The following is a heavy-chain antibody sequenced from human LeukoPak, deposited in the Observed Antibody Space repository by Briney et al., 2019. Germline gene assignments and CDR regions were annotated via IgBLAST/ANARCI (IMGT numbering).Heavy chain of an antibody. D-gene: IGHD3-22*01. V-gene: IGHV4-34*01. CDR2: VNHSGST. Sequence: SETLSLTCAVYGGSFSGYYWSWIRQPPGKGLEWIGEVNHSGSTNYNPSLKSRVTISVDTPKNQFSLKLSSVTAADTAVYYCARGPRYYYDSSGNFDYWGQGTLVTVSS. CDR1: GGSFSGYY. J-gene: IGHJ4*02. CDR3: ARGPRYYYDSSGNFDY.